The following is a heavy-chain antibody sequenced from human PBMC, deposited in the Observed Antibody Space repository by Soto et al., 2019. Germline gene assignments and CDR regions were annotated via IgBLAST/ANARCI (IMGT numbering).Heavy chain of an antibody. Sequence: GESLKISCKGSGYSFTSYWIGWVRQMPGKGLEWMGIIYPGDSDTRYSPSFQGQVTISADTSISTACLQWSSLKASDTAMYYCARIGSSGLRLGRSRHYCYYYYLDGGGKGTTVTVSS. J-gene: IGHJ6*03. CDR2: IYPGDSDT. D-gene: IGHD6-19*01. V-gene: IGHV5-51*01. CDR3: ARIGSSGLRLGRSRHYCYYYYLDG. CDR1: GYSFTSYW.